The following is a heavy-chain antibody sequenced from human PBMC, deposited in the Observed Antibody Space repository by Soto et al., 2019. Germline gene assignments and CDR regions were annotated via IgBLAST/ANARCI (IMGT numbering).Heavy chain of an antibody. CDR2: INPGNGYT. J-gene: IGHJ4*02. V-gene: IGHV1-3*01. D-gene: IGHD1-1*01. Sequence: QVYLVQSGAEVKKPGASVKLSCEASGYTFTALPIHWVRQAPGQRLEWMGWINPGNGYTEYSQKFQDRVTITRVTSASTAYLELNSLKSEDTAVYYCASRPGLEGGPFDFWGQGTLATVTS. CDR3: ASRPGLEGGPFDF. CDR1: GYTFTALP.